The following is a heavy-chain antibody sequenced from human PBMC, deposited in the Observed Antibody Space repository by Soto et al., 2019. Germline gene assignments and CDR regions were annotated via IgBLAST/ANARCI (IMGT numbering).Heavy chain of an antibody. V-gene: IGHV1-69*02. Sequence: ASVKVSCKASGGTFSSYTISWVRQAPGQGLEWMGRIIPILGIANYAQKFQGRVTITADKSTSTAYMELSSLRSEDTAVYYCARHFYGGLDKRGYYFDYWGQGTLVTVSS. J-gene: IGHJ4*02. D-gene: IGHD3-3*02. CDR3: ARHFYGGLDKRGYYFDY. CDR2: IIPILGIA. CDR1: GGTFSSYT.